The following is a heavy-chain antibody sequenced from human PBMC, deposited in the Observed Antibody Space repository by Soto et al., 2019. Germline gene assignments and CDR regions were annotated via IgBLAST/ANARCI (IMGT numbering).Heavy chain of an antibody. CDR2: ISAYNGNT. CDR3: ARDSHLEWLHDSDAFDI. D-gene: IGHD3-3*01. V-gene: IGHV1-18*01. CDR1: GYTFTIYG. Sequence: AAVKVSCKASGYTFTIYGISWVRQAPGQGLEWMGWISAYNGNTNYAQKLQGRVTMTTDTSTSTAYMELRSLRSDDTAVYYCARDSHLEWLHDSDAFDIWGQGTMVTVSS. J-gene: IGHJ3*02.